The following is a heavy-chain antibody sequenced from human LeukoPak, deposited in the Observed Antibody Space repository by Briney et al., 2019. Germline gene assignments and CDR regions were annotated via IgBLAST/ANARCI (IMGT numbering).Heavy chain of an antibody. Sequence: ASVKVSCKASGYTLTSYGISWVRQAPGQGLEWMGWISAYNGNTNYAQKLQGRVTMTTDTSTSTAYMELRSLRSDDTAVYYCARVGYYDSWSGYSAFDYWGQGTLVTVSS. CDR2: ISAYNGNT. V-gene: IGHV1-18*01. D-gene: IGHD3-3*01. J-gene: IGHJ4*02. CDR1: GYTLTSYG. CDR3: ARVGYYDSWSGYSAFDY.